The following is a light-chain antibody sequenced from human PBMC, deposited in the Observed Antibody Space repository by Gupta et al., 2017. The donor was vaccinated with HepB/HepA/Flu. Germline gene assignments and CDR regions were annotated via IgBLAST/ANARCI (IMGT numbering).Light chain of an antibody. V-gene: IGKV3-15*01. CDR1: QSVSSN. Sequence: EIVMTQSPATLSVSPGERATLSCRASQSVSSNLAWYQQKPGQAPRLLIYGASTRATGIPARFSASGSGTEFTLTISSLQSEDFAVYYCQQYDNWPITFGQGTRLEIK. J-gene: IGKJ5*01. CDR3: QQYDNWPIT. CDR2: GAS.